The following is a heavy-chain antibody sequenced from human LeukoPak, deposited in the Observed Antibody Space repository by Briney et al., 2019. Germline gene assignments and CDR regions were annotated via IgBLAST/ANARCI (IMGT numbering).Heavy chain of an antibody. D-gene: IGHD5-18*01. CDR1: GFTFSSYA. J-gene: IGHJ4*02. CDR3: AKGKRGYSYGYCDY. V-gene: IGHV3-23*01. CDR2: ISGSGGST. Sequence: QPGGSLRLSCAASGFTFSSYAMSWVRQAPGKGLEWVSAISGSGGSTYYADSVKGRFTISRDNSKNTLYLQMNSLRAEDTAVYYCAKGKRGYSYGYCDYWGQGTLVTVSS.